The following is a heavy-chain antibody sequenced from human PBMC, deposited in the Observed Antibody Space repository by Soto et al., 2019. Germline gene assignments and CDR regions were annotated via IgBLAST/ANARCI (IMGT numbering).Heavy chain of an antibody. Sequence: SGPTLVNPTETLTLTCTVSGFSLTTGKMGVSWIRQPPGKALEWLAHIFSDNERSYSTFLQGRLTISKDTSGGQVVLSMTNVDPVDTATYYCARMNVDSYQFYYAMDVWGQGTTVTVSS. CDR2: IFSDNER. V-gene: IGHV2-26*01. J-gene: IGHJ6*02. CDR3: ARMNVDSYQFYYAMDV. CDR1: GFSLTTGKMG. D-gene: IGHD4-17*01.